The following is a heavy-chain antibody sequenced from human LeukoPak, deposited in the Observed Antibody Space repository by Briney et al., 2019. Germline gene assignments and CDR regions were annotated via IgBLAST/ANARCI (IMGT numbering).Heavy chain of an antibody. CDR2: FDPEDGET. CDR3: ARQYNWRTTGFDY. D-gene: IGHD1-20*01. CDR1: GYTLTELS. V-gene: IGHV1-24*01. Sequence: ASVKVSCKVSGYTLTELSMHWVRQAPGKGLEWMGGFDPEDGETIYAQKFQGRVTITADESTSTAYMELSSLRSEDTAVYYCARQYNWRTTGFDYWGQGTLVTVSS. J-gene: IGHJ4*02.